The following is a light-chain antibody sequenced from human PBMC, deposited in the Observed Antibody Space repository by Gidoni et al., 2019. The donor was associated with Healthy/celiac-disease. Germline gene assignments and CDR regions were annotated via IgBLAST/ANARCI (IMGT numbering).Light chain of an antibody. Sequence: DIPLTHSPSSLSASVGDRVTITCQASQDISNYLNWYQQKPGKAPKLLIYDASNLETGVPSRFSGSGSGTDFTFTISSLQPEDIATYYCQQYYNLPLTFGGGTKVEIK. V-gene: IGKV1-33*01. J-gene: IGKJ4*01. CDR2: DAS. CDR3: QQYYNLPLT. CDR1: QDISNY.